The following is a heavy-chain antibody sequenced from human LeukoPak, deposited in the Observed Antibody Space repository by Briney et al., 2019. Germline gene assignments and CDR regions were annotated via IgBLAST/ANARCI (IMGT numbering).Heavy chain of an antibody. CDR2: IRYDGSNK. Sequence: PGGSLRLSCAQGGLRFSTYGIHWLGQAARMGRAGVAFIRYDGSNKYYADSVKGRFTISRDNFMNTVYLKMNSLRPEDTAVYYCAKEGYSSGWYEDYWGQGTLVTVSS. CDR3: AKEGYSSGWYEDY. CDR1: GLRFSTYG. D-gene: IGHD6-19*01. V-gene: IGHV3-30*02. J-gene: IGHJ4*02.